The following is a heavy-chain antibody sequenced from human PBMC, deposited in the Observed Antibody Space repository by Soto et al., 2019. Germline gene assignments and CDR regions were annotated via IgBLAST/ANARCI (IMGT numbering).Heavy chain of an antibody. CDR1: GGSVSSGTHY. J-gene: IGHJ6*02. CDR3: VSDHHDDGVPSGGMDV. V-gene: IGHV4-61*01. CDR2: IYYTGST. D-gene: IGHD4-17*01. Sequence: QVQLQESGPGLVKPSETLSLTCTVSGGSVSSGTHYWSWIRQPPGKGLEWIGYIYYTGSTKYNLNRKSRVTVSVDTYKNQFHLKMSSVTAADTADYYCVSDHHDDGVPSGGMDVWGHGTTVTVSS.